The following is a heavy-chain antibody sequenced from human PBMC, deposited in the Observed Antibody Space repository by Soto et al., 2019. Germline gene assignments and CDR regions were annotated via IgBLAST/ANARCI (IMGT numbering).Heavy chain of an antibody. V-gene: IGHV5-51*01. D-gene: IGHD1-26*01. CDR3: ARQRRDSGSYYSDN. J-gene: IGHJ4*02. CDR1: GYSFTIYW. CDR2: IYPGDSDT. Sequence: PGESLKISCKGSGYSFTIYWIGWVRQMPGKGLEWMGIIYPGDSDTRYSLSFQGQVTISADKSISTAYLQWSSLKASDTAMYYCARQRRDSGSYYSDNWGQGTLVTVSS.